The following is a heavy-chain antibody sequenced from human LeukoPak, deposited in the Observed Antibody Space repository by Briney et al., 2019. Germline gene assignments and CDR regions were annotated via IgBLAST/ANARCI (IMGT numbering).Heavy chain of an antibody. CDR3: ASISDLLYYFDS. Sequence: GRSLRLSCAASGFTVSSNYMSWVRQAPGKGLEWASVSYTGGNTHYADSVKGRFTPSRDNSKNTVYLQMNSLRVEDTAMYYCASISDLLYYFDSWGQGTLVTVSS. J-gene: IGHJ4*02. CDR1: GFTVSSNY. V-gene: IGHV3-66*01. CDR2: SYTGGNT.